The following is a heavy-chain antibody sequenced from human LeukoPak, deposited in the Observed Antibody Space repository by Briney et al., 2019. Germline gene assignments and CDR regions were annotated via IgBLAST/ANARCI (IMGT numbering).Heavy chain of an antibody. CDR1: GYTFTSYD. Sequence: ASVKVSCKASGYTFTSYDINWVRQAPGQGLEWMGWINPNGGTNYAQKFQGRVTMTTETSITTVYMELSGLGSDDTAVYYCVRAPLEGFDFWGQGTLVTVSS. CDR2: INPNGGT. CDR3: VRAPLEGFDF. V-gene: IGHV1-2*02. J-gene: IGHJ4*02.